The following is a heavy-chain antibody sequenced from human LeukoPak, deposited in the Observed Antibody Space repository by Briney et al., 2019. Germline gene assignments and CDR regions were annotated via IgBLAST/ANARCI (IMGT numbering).Heavy chain of an antibody. CDR1: GYTLTELS. D-gene: IGHD2-15*01. V-gene: IGHV1-24*01. J-gene: IGHJ4*02. Sequence: ASVKVSCKVSGYTLTELSMHWVRQAPGKGLEWMGGFDPEDGETIYAQKFQGRVTMTEDTSTDTAYMELSSLRSEDTAVYYCATILVVVVAANRGYFDYWGQGTLVTVSS. CDR2: FDPEDGET. CDR3: ATILVVVVAANRGYFDY.